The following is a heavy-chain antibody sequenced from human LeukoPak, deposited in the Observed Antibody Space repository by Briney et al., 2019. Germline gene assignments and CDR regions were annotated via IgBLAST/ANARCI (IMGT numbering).Heavy chain of an antibody. V-gene: IGHV1-24*01. CDR1: GYTLTELS. J-gene: IGHJ4*02. D-gene: IGHD2-2*01. CDR2: FDPEDGET. CDR3: ATETPYIVVVPAAPQV. Sequence: GASVKVSCKVSGYTLTELSMHWVRQAPGKGLEWMGGFDPEDGETIYAQKFQGRVTMTEDTSTDTAYMELSSLRSEDTAVYYCATETPYIVVVPAAPQVWGQGTLVTVSS.